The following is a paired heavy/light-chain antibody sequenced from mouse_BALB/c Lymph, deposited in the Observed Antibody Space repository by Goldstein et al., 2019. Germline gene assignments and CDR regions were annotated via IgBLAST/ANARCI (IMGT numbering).Light chain of an antibody. CDR1: SSVSY. J-gene: IGKJ1*01. CDR2: DTS. Sequence: QIVLTQSPAIMSASPGEKVTMTCSASSSVSYMHWYQQKSGTSPKRWIYDTSKLASGVPARFSGSGSGTSYSLTISSMEAEDAATYYCQQWSSNPPMTFGGGTKLEIK. V-gene: IGKV4-59*01. CDR3: QQWSSNPPMT.
Heavy chain of an antibody. CDR1: GYAFSSYW. Sequence: QVQLQQSGAELVRPGSSVKISCKASGYAFSSYWMNWVKQRPGQGLEWIGQIYPGDGDTNYNGKFKGKATLTADKSSSTAYMQLSSLTSEDSAVYFCARSPYGNYDYWGQGTTLTVSS. D-gene: IGHD2-1*01. CDR3: ARSPYGNYDY. V-gene: IGHV1-80*01. J-gene: IGHJ2*01. CDR2: IYPGDGDT.